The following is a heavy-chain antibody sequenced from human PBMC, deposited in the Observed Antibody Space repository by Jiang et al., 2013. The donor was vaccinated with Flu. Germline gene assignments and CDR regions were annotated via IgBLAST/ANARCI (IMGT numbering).Heavy chain of an antibody. CDR1: GYTFTSYA. Sequence: QSGSELKKPGASVKVSCKASGYTFTSYAMNWVRQAPGQGLEWMGWINTNTGNPTYAQGFTGHVTISADKSISSAYLQWSSLKASDTAMYYCARLTDGSGNSKWLDPWGQGTLVTVSS. CDR3: ARLTDGSGNSKWLDP. CDR2: INTNTGNP. D-gene: IGHD3-10*01. J-gene: IGHJ5*02. V-gene: IGHV7-4-1*02.